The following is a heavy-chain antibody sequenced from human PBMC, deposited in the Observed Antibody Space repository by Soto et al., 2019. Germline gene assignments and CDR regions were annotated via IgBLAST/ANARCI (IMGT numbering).Heavy chain of an antibody. Sequence: AASMKVSCKASGYTFTSYDINWVRQATGQGLEWMGWMNPNSGNTRHAQKFQGRVTMTSNTSISTAYLELSSLRSEDTAVYYCARGYCTSTSCSFDPWGQGALVTVSS. D-gene: IGHD2-2*01. CDR3: ARGYCTSTSCSFDP. V-gene: IGHV1-8*01. CDR2: MNPNSGNT. CDR1: GYTFTSYD. J-gene: IGHJ5*02.